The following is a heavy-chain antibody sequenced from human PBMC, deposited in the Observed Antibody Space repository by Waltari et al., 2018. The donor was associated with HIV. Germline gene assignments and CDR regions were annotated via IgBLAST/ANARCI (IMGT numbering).Heavy chain of an antibody. CDR1: GGSITSYY. CDR2: IYYSGRT. Sequence: QVELQESGPGLVKPSETLSLTCTVSGGSITSYYWSWIRQSPGLGLGWIGHIYYSGRTTYNPSLNGRVIMSLDTSKNHISLNLRSLSAADTAVYYCARDLVVAAAEGFDPWGQGILVTVSS. D-gene: IGHD2-15*01. CDR3: ARDLVVAAAEGFDP. V-gene: IGHV4-59*01. J-gene: IGHJ5*02.